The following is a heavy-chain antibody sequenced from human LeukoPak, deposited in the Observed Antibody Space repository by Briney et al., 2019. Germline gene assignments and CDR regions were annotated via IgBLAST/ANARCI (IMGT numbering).Heavy chain of an antibody. CDR2: IYTSGST. Sequence: SETLSLTCTLSGGSISSYYWSWIRQPAGKGLEWIGRIYTSGSTNYNPSLKSRVTMSVDTSKNQFSLKLSSVTAADTAVYYCARDVKTISSGAFDIWGQGTMVTVSS. D-gene: IGHD3-10*01. J-gene: IGHJ3*02. CDR3: ARDVKTISSGAFDI. CDR1: GGSISSYY. V-gene: IGHV4-4*07.